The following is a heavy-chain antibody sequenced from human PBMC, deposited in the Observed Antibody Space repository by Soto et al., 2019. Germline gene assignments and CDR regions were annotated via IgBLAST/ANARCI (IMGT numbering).Heavy chain of an antibody. V-gene: IGHV3-21*01. CDR3: VRSSCGSASCRNYYYYGMDV. J-gene: IGHJ6*02. D-gene: IGHD2-2*01. Sequence: EVQLVESGGGLVKPGGSLRLSCAASGFTFSSYTMSWVRQAPGKGLEWVSSISGGSTYIYYADSLKDRFTISRDNAANSLYLQMDSLRVADTAVYSCVRSSCGSASCRNYYYYGMDVWGQGTTATVSS. CDR1: GFTFSSYT. CDR2: ISGGSTYI.